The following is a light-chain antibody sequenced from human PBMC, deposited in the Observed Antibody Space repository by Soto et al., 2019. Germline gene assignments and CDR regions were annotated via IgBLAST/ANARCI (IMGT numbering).Light chain of an antibody. J-gene: IGKJ2*01. CDR2: GAS. CDR3: QQYGSSPYT. CDR1: QSVSSSY. Sequence: EIVLTQSPGTLSLSPGARATLSCRASQSVSSSYLVWYQQKPGQAPRLLIYGASSRATGIPDRFSGSGSGTDFTLTISRLEPEDFAVYYCQQYGSSPYTVGQGTKLEIK. V-gene: IGKV3-20*01.